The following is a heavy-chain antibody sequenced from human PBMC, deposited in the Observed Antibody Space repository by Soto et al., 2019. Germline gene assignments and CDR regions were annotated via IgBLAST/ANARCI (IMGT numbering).Heavy chain of an antibody. J-gene: IGHJ3*02. Sequence: GGSLRLSCAASGFTFSSYSMNWVRQAPGKGLEWVSAISSSSSYIYYADSVKGRFTISRDNAKNTLYLQMNSLRAEDTAVYYCAKGVYDRRGDAFDIWGQGTMVTVSS. CDR2: ISSSSSYI. D-gene: IGHD3-22*01. V-gene: IGHV3-21*01. CDR3: AKGVYDRRGDAFDI. CDR1: GFTFSSYS.